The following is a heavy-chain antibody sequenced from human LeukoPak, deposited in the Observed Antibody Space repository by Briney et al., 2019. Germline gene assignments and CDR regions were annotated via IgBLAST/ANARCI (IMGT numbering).Heavy chain of an antibody. CDR3: ARVNCSGGSCYSGY. CDR2: IRGNGET. V-gene: IGHV3-23*01. D-gene: IGHD2-15*01. J-gene: IGHJ4*02. CDR1: GLSFSSFA. Sequence: GGSLRLSCAASGLSFSSFAMSWVRQGPARGLEWVSSIRGNGETFYADSVKGRFTISRDNSKNTLYLQMNSLRAEDTAVYYCARVNCSGGSCYSGYWGQGTLVTVSS.